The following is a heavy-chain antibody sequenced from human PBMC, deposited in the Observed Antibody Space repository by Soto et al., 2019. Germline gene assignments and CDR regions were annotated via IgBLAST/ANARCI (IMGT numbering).Heavy chain of an antibody. V-gene: IGHV1-69*01. Sequence: QVQLVQSGAEVKKPGSSVKVSCKASGGTFSSYAISWVRQAPGQGLEWMGGIIPIFGTANYAQKFQGRVTITADESTSTAYMELSSLRSEDTAVYYCARTLGSNYLHYYYYGMDVWGQGTTVTVSS. CDR3: ARTLGSNYLHYYYYGMDV. CDR2: IIPIFGTA. CDR1: GGTFSSYA. J-gene: IGHJ6*02. D-gene: IGHD4-4*01.